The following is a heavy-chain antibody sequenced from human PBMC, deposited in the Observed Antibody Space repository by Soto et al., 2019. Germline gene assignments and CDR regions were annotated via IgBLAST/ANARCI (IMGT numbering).Heavy chain of an antibody. CDR3: AKSPRRFGGRNFFDH. CDR2: IKQDGSET. Sequence: EVQLVESGGGLVQPGGSRRLSCAASGFTFTTYWLSWVRQAPGKGLEWVANIKQDGSETNYADSVKGRFTISRDNAKKSLYLQMDSLRVEDTAVYYCAKSPRRFGGRNFFDHWGQGTLVTVSS. J-gene: IGHJ4*02. D-gene: IGHD1-26*01. CDR1: GFTFTTYW. V-gene: IGHV3-7*03.